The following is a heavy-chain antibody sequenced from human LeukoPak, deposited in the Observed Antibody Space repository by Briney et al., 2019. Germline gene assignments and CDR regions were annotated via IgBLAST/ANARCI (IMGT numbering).Heavy chain of an antibody. CDR2: IRYDGNIK. D-gene: IGHD1-14*01. Sequence: AGGSLRLSCGASGFTFSSYGMLWVRQSPGKGLEWVAFIRYDGNIKFYADSMKGRFTISRDNSKNTLCLHINSLRPEDTALYYCVKDNPLDYWGQGTLVIVSS. CDR3: VKDNPLDY. CDR1: GFTFSSYG. V-gene: IGHV3-30*02. J-gene: IGHJ4*02.